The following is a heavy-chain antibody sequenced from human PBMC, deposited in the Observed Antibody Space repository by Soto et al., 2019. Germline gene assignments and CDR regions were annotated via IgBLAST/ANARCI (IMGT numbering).Heavy chain of an antibody. J-gene: IGHJ5*01. CDR1: GASISSGSHY. V-gene: IGHV4-61*01. D-gene: IGHD6-13*01. CDR2: IDHTGST. CDR3: TRGGRIAAAVVDS. Sequence: QVQLQESGPGLVKPSETLSLTCTVSGASISSGSHYWSWIRQPPGKGLEWIGYIDHTGSTNYNPPLNSRVTMSVDTSKNQFSLKLNSVTAADTAVYYCTRGGRIAAAVVDSWGQGTLVTVSS.